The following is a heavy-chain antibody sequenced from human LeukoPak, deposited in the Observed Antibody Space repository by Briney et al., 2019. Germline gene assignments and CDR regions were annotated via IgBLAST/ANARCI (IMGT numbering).Heavy chain of an antibody. CDR2: IYYSGST. D-gene: IGHD2-2*01. CDR1: GGSISSYY. V-gene: IGHV4-39*07. Sequence: SETLSLTCTVSGGSISSYYWGWIRQPPGKGLEWIGSIYYSGSTYYNPSLKSRVTISVDTSKNQFSLKLSSVTAADTAVYYCARVSSWGQAAFDIWGQGTMVTVSS. J-gene: IGHJ3*02. CDR3: ARVSSWGQAAFDI.